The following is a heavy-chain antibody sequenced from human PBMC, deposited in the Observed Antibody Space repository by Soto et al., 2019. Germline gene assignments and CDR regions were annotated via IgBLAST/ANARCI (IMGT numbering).Heavy chain of an antibody. J-gene: IGHJ3*02. CDR3: ARERKYYDSSGTRDAFDI. CDR2: ISAYNGNT. Sequence: ASVKVSCKASGYTFTSYGISWVRQAPGQGLEWMGWISAYNGNTNYAQKPQGRVTMTTDTSTSTAYMELRSLRSDDTAVYYCARERKYYDSSGTRDAFDIWGQGTMVTVSS. CDR1: GYTFTSYG. D-gene: IGHD3-22*01. V-gene: IGHV1-18*01.